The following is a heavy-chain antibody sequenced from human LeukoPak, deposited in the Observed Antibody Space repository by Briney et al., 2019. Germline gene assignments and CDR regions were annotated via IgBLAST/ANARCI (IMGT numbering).Heavy chain of an antibody. CDR1: GFTFSSYS. V-gene: IGHV3-21*01. D-gene: IGHD6-19*01. CDR3: ARDPGDSVPGTE. J-gene: IGHJ4*02. Sequence: GGSLRLSCSACGFTFSSYSMNWVRQAPGKGLEWVSSISSSSSYIYYADSVKGRFAISRDNAKNSLYLQMNSLRAEDTAVYYCARDPGDSVPGTEWGQGTLVTVSS. CDR2: ISSSSSYI.